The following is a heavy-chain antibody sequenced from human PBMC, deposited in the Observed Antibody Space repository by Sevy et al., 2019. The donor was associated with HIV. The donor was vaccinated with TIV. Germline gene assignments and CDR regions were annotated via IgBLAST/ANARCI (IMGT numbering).Heavy chain of an antibody. CDR1: GFTFNTYE. CDR2: ITYSGSTT. CDR3: ARGTATYYYGSGGMDV. J-gene: IGHJ6*02. V-gene: IGHV3-48*03. Sequence: GGSLRLSCAASGFTFNTYEMNWVRQAPGKGLEWISYITYSGSTTYYAESVKGRFTISRDKAKNSLSLQMNSLRPEDTAVYYCARGTATYYYGSGGMDVWGQGTTVTVSS. D-gene: IGHD3-10*01.